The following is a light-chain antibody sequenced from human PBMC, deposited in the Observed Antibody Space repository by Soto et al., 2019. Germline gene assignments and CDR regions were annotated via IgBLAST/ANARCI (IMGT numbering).Light chain of an antibody. CDR1: SSDVGGYNY. V-gene: IGLV2-14*01. CDR2: EVS. Sequence: QSVLTQPASVSGSPGQSITISCTGTSSDVGGYNYVSWYQQHPGKAPKLMIFEVSNRPSGVSNRFSGSKSGNTASLTISGLQGEDEADYYCSSYTSTSTSVFGTGTKVTVL. J-gene: IGLJ1*01. CDR3: SSYTSTSTSV.